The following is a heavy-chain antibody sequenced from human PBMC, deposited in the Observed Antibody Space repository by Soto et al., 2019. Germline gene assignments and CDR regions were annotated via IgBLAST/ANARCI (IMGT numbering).Heavy chain of an antibody. CDR1: GFTFDDYA. CDR2: ISRNSGSI. Sequence: GGSLRLSCAASGFTFDDYAMHWVRQAPGKGLEWVSGISRNSGSIGYADSVKGRFTISRDNAKNSLYLQMNSLRAEDTALYYCAKDAPYSSSWYEIDYWGQGTLVTVSS. J-gene: IGHJ4*02. CDR3: AKDAPYSSSWYEIDY. D-gene: IGHD6-13*01. V-gene: IGHV3-9*01.